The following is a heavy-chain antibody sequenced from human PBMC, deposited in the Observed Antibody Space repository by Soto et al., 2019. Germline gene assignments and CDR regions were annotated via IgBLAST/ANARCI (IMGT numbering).Heavy chain of an antibody. Sequence: SLRLSCAASGFTFSSYAMHWVRQAPGKGLEWVAVISYDGSNKYYADSVKGRFTISRDNSKNTLYLQMNSLRAEDTAVYYCARGSYYGSGSRYGMDVWGQGTTVTVSS. V-gene: IGHV3-30-3*01. D-gene: IGHD3-10*01. CDR1: GFTFSSYA. CDR2: ISYDGSNK. CDR3: ARGSYYGSGSRYGMDV. J-gene: IGHJ6*02.